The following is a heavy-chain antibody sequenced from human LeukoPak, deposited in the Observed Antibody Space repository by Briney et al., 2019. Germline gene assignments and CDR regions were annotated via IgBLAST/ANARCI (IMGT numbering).Heavy chain of an antibody. Sequence: ASVKVSCKASGYTFTSYDINWVRQATGQGLEWMGWMNPNSGTTGYAQKFRGRVTMTRNTSISTAYMELSSLRSEDTAVYYCARPDSSGPFGAFDIWGQGTMVTVSS. D-gene: IGHD6-19*01. CDR1: GYTFTSYD. J-gene: IGHJ3*02. V-gene: IGHV1-8*01. CDR3: ARPDSSGPFGAFDI. CDR2: MNPNSGTT.